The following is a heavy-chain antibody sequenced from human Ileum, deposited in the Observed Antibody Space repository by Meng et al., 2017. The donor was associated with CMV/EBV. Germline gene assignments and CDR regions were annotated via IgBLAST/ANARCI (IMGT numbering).Heavy chain of an antibody. CDR1: GGSVSSGSYY. V-gene: IGHV4-61*01. Sequence: SETLSLTCTVPGGSVSSGSYYGSWIRQPPGKGLEWIGYIYYSGSTKDNPSLKSRVTISVDTSTNQFSLKLSSVTAADTDGYYCARESAGGTILDYWGQGTLVTVSS. CDR2: IYYSGST. J-gene: IGHJ4*02. CDR3: ARESAGGTILDY. D-gene: IGHD6-13*01.